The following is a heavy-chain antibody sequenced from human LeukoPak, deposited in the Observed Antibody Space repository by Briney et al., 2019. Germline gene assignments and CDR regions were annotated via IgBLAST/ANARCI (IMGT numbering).Heavy chain of an antibody. D-gene: IGHD6-19*01. CDR2: IWYDGSDK. V-gene: IGHV3-33*01. Sequence: GGSLRLSCAASGFTFRTYGMHWVRQAPGKGLEWVAVIWYDGSDKYHADSVKGRFTISRDNSKNVLYLQMNSLRAEDTAVYYCASSSGSYLSSDYWGQGTLVTVSS. CDR3: ASSSGSYLSSDY. J-gene: IGHJ4*02. CDR1: GFTFRTYG.